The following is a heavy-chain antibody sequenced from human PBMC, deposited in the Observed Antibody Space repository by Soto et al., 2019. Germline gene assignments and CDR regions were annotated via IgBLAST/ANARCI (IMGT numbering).Heavy chain of an antibody. V-gene: IGHV1-3*05. Sequence: QVQLVQSGAEEKKPGASVKVSCKASGYTFTGYAMHWVRQAPGQRLEGMGWINAGNGNTKYSQKFQGRVTITRDTSASTAYMELSSLRSEDTAVYYCARAVAVAADFDYWGQGTLVTVSS. CDR3: ARAVAVAADFDY. CDR2: INAGNGNT. J-gene: IGHJ4*02. CDR1: GYTFTGYA. D-gene: IGHD6-19*01.